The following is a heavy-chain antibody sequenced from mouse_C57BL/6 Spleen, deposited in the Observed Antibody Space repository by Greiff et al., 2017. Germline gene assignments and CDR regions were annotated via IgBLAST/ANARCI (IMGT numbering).Heavy chain of an antibody. V-gene: IGHV1-78*01. Sequence: VQLVESDAELVKPGASVKISCKVSGYTFTDHTIHWMKQRPEQGLEWIGYIYPRGGSTNYNEKFKGKATLTADKSSSTAYMQLNSLTSEDSAVYFCARRAYYSNFFDYWGQGTTLTVSS. CDR1: GYTFTDHT. D-gene: IGHD2-5*01. CDR2: IYPRGGST. J-gene: IGHJ2*01. CDR3: ARRAYYSNFFDY.